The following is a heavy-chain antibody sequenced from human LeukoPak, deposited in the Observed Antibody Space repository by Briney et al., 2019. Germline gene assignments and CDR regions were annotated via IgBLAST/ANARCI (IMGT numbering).Heavy chain of an antibody. V-gene: IGHV1-8*01. D-gene: IGHD3-10*01. J-gene: IGHJ4*02. CDR2: MNPNSGNT. CDR3: ARWVVRGVIIKGFDY. Sequence: ASVKVSCKASGYTFTSYDINWARQATGQGLEWMGWMNPNSGNTGYAQKFQGRVTMTRNTSISTAYMELSSLRSEDTAVYYCARWVVRGVIIKGFDYWGQGTLVTVSS. CDR1: GYTFTSYD.